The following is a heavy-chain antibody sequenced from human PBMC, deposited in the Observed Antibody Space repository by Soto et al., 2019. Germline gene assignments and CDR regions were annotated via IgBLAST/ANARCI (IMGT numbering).Heavy chain of an antibody. D-gene: IGHD1-1*01. V-gene: IGHV1-69*02. CDR2: IIAVVDVT. Sequence: QGQLVQSGAEVKKPGSSVRVSCKASGGSFDAYAINWVRQAPGQGLEWMGRIIAVVDVTKYGRRFQGRLTITADKSTTTAYMELKSLTSEDTAIYYCARSGTLDYWGQGTLVTVSS. J-gene: IGHJ4*02. CDR1: GGSFDAYA. CDR3: ARSGTLDY.